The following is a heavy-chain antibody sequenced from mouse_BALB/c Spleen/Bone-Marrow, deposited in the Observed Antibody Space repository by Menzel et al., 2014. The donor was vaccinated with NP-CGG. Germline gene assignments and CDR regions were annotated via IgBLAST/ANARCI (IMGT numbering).Heavy chain of an antibody. D-gene: IGHD1-1*01. Sequence: EVQLQQSGPELVKPGASMKIFCKASGYSFAGYTMNWVKQSHGKNLEWIGLINPYNGGSSYNQKFKGKATLTVDKSSSTAYMELLSLTSEDSAVYYCAREGYGSSYGFAYWGQGTLVTVSA. CDR1: GYSFAGYT. V-gene: IGHV1-31*01. J-gene: IGHJ3*01. CDR3: AREGYGSSYGFAY. CDR2: INPYNGGS.